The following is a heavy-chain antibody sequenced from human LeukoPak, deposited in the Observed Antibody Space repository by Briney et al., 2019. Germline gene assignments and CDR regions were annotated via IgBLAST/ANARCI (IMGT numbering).Heavy chain of an antibody. CDR3: ARAGGDGYNWDY. CDR2: IIPILGIA. CDR1: GGTFSSYA. V-gene: IGHV1-69*04. J-gene: IGHJ4*02. D-gene: IGHD5-24*01. Sequence: GASVKVSCKASGGTFSSYAISWVRQAPGQGLEWMGRIIPILGIANYAQKFQGRVTITADKSTSTAYMELSSLRSEDTAVYYCARAGGDGYNWDYWGQGALVTVSS.